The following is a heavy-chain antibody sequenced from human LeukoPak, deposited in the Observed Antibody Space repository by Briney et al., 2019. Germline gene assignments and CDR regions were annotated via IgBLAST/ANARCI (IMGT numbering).Heavy chain of an antibody. CDR1: GGSMSSYY. D-gene: IGHD1/OR15-1a*01. J-gene: IGHJ4*02. V-gene: IGHV4-4*07. Sequence: SETLSLTCTVSGGSMSSYYWSFIRQSAGTGLEWLGRIHTSGTTWYNPSLKSRVTLSVDASKNQFSLGLNSVTPEDTAVYYCTRQTRGASDYWGQGTLVTVSS. CDR2: IHTSGTT. CDR3: TRQTRGASDY.